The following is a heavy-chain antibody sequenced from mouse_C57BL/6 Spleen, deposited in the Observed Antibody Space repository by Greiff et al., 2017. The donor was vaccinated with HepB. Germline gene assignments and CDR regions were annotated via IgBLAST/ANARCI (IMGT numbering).Heavy chain of an antibody. D-gene: IGHD2-1*01. CDR3: ARERAYGNYFDY. CDR1: GFTFSSYA. V-gene: IGHV5-4*01. J-gene: IGHJ2*01. CDR2: ISDGGSYT. Sequence: DVKLVESGGGLVKPGGSLKLSCAASGFTFSSYAMSWVRQTPEKRLAWVATISDGGSYTYYPDNVKGRFTISRDNAKNNLYLQMSHLKSEDTAMYYCARERAYGNYFDYWGQGTTLTVSS.